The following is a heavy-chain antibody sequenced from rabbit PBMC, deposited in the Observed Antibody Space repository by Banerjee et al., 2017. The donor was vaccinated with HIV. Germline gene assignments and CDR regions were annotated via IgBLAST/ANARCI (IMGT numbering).Heavy chain of an antibody. D-gene: IGHD2-1*01. J-gene: IGHJ4*01. CDR1: GFSFSIGYD. CDR3: ARETYDDYGDRYFTL. CDR2: IDVGGSGNT. V-gene: IGHV1S40*01. Sequence: QSLEESGGDLVKPGASLTPTSTASGFSFSIGYDMCWVRQAPGKGLEWIGCIDVGGSGNTYYASWAKGRFTSSKTSSTTVTLQMTSLTAADMATYFCARETYDDYGDRYFTLWGPGTLVTVS.